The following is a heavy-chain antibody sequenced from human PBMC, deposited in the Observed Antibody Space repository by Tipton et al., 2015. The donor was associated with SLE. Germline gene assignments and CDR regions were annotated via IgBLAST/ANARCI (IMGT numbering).Heavy chain of an antibody. CDR2: MWHIGTT. J-gene: IGHJ5*02. D-gene: IGHD3-3*01. Sequence: TLSLTCAVSGGSITSNHYWCWVRQSPGKGLEWIGEMWHIGTTRYNPSLNGRVAISMDKSKNQFSLKVFSVTAADAAVYYCARLSIFEVWFDPWGHGTLVTVSS. V-gene: IGHV4-4*02. CDR3: ARLSIFEVWFDP. CDR1: GGSITSNHY.